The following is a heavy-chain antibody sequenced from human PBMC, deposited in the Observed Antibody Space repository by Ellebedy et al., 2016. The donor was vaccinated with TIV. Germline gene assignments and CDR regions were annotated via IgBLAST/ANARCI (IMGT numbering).Heavy chain of an antibody. CDR3: ARLGDSIAYYYVPPNS. J-gene: IGHJ5*02. Sequence: GESLKISCKGSGYSFSHYWIGWVRQMPGKGLEWMGIIYPGDSTTRYSPSFQGQVTFSADTSITTAYLQWSSLRASDTAMYYCARLGDSIAYYYVPPNSWGQGTLVTVSS. CDR2: IYPGDSTT. D-gene: IGHD3-22*01. CDR1: GYSFSHYW. V-gene: IGHV5-51*01.